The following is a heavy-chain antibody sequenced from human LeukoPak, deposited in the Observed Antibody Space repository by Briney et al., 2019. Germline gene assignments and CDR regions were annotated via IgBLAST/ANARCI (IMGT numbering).Heavy chain of an antibody. CDR2: ISYDGSNK. Sequence: GRSLRLSCAASGFTFSSYAMHWARQAPGKGLEWVAVISYDGSNKYYADSVKGRFTISRDNSKNTLYLQMNSLRAEDTAVYYCARDSPYGSGSYQILNYFDYWGQGTLVTVSS. CDR3: ARDSPYGSGSYQILNYFDY. CDR1: GFTFSSYA. D-gene: IGHD3-10*01. V-gene: IGHV3-30-3*01. J-gene: IGHJ4*02.